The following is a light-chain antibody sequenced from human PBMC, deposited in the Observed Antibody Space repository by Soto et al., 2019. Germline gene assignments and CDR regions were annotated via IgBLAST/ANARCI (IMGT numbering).Light chain of an antibody. CDR1: PGFSNF. Sequence: IQLTQSPSSLSASVGDRVTITCRASPGFSNFLAWYQQKPGEVPKLLIYAASTLHSGVRSRFSGSGSGTDFTLTINSLQPEDVGAYYCQQHAKSPLTFGPGTTVEMK. J-gene: IGKJ3*01. V-gene: IGKV1-27*01. CDR2: AAS. CDR3: QQHAKSPLT.